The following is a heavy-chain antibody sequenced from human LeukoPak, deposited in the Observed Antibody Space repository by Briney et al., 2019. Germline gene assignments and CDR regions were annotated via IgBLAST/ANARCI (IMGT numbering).Heavy chain of an antibody. J-gene: IGHJ4*02. D-gene: IGHD2-2*01. V-gene: IGHV4-59*01. Sequence: SETLSLTCTVSGGSISSYYWSWIRQPPGKGLEWIGYIYYSGSTNYNPSLKSRVTISVDTSKNQFSLKLSSVTAADTAVYYCARKYCTSSSCRFDYWGQGTLVTVSS. CDR3: ARKYCTSSSCRFDY. CDR2: IYYSGST. CDR1: GGSISSYY.